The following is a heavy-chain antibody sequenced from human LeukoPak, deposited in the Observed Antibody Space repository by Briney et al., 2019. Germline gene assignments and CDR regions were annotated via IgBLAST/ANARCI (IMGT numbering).Heavy chain of an antibody. Sequence: PSETLSLTCTVSGGSISSDYWSWIRQPPGKGLEWIGYIYHSGSTNSDPSLKSRVTISIDTSKNQFSLNLNSVTAADTAVYYCAKDLRWSIPTDAFDIWGQGTMVTVSS. CDR2: IYHSGST. V-gene: IGHV4-59*01. CDR3: AKDLRWSIPTDAFDI. J-gene: IGHJ3*02. CDR1: GGSISSDY. D-gene: IGHD2-15*01.